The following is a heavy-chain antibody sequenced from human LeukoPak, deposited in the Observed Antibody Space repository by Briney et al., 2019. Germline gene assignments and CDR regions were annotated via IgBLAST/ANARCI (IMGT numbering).Heavy chain of an antibody. CDR3: ARDHDYGDYNFDY. J-gene: IGHJ4*02. D-gene: IGHD4-17*01. CDR1: GYTFTSYD. Sequence: GASVKVSCKASGYTFTSYDINWVRQAPGQGLEWMGWINPNSGGTNYAQKFQGRVTMTRDTSISTAYMELSRLRSDDTAVYYCARDHDYGDYNFDYWGQGTLVTVSS. CDR2: INPNSGGT. V-gene: IGHV1-2*02.